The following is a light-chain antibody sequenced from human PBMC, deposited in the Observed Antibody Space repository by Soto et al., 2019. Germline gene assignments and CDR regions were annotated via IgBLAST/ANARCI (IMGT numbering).Light chain of an antibody. CDR1: SSDVGGYNY. CDR3: SSIVGGNTCV. CDR2: EVN. V-gene: IGLV2-8*01. Sequence: QSALTQPPSASGSPGQSVTISCTGTSSDVGGYNYVSWYQQYPGKAPKLMIYEVNKRPSGVPDRFSGFKSGNTASLTVSGLQAEDEADYYCSSIVGGNTCVFGTGTKVTVL. J-gene: IGLJ1*01.